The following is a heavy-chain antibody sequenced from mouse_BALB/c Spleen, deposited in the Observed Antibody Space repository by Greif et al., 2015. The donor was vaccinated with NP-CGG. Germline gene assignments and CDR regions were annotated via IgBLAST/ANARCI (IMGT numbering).Heavy chain of an antibody. Sequence: LQQSGSELVRPGASVKLSCKASGYTFTSYWMHWVKQRPGQGLEWIGNIYPGSGSTNYDEKFKSKATLTVDTSSSTAYMQLSSLTSEDSAVYHCTRVGGFAYWGQGTLVTVSA. J-gene: IGHJ3*01. CDR2: IYPGSGST. CDR1: GYTFTSYW. V-gene: IGHV1S22*01. CDR3: TRVGGFAY.